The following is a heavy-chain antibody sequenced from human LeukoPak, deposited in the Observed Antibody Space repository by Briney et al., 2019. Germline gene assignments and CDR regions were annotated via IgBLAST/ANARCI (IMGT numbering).Heavy chain of an antibody. CDR3: TRDSRSGTSCYPTSYHYSYYMDV. J-gene: IGHJ6*03. V-gene: IGHV4-31*03. D-gene: IGHD2-2*01. Sequence: SETLSLTCTVSGGSISSGTYFWSWVRQHPGKGLEWIGYIYYSGSTNYNPSLRSRVTISVDSSKNQFSLKLSTVTAADTAVYYCTRDSRSGTSCYPTSYHYSYYMDVWGTGTTVTVSS. CDR2: IYYSGST. CDR1: GGSISSGTYF.